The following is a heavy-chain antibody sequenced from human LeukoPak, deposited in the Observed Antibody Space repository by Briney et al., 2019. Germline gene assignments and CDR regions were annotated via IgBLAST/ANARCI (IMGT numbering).Heavy chain of an antibody. Sequence: PGGSLRLSCAASGFTFSDHYMDWVRQAPGKGLEWVGRTRYKANSYTTEYAASVKGRFTISRDDSKNSLYLQMNSLKTEDTAVYYCASLSAGYYDSSGPYWGQGTLVTVSS. D-gene: IGHD3-22*01. CDR2: TRYKANSYTT. CDR1: GFTFSDHY. V-gene: IGHV3-72*01. J-gene: IGHJ4*02. CDR3: ASLSAGYYDSSGPY.